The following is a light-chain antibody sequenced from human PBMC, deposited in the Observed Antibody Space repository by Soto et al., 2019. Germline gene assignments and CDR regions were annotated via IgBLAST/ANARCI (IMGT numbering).Light chain of an antibody. CDR3: QRYGPSPGT. J-gene: IGKJ1*01. CDR2: GAS. Sequence: IVLTQSPGTLSLSPGERATLSCRASQSVSSSYLAWYQQKPGQAPRLLIYGASIRATGIPDSFSGSGSGTDFTLTISRRQFYDFAVFYSQRYGPSPGTFGQGTNVEIK. V-gene: IGKV3-20*01. CDR1: QSVSSSY.